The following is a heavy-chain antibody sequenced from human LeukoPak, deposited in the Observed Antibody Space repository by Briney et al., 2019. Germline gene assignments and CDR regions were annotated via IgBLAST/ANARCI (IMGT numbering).Heavy chain of an antibody. CDR3: ARTGRDGYSYYFDY. V-gene: IGHV3-53*01. CDR1: GLTVSSNY. CDR2: IYSGGST. J-gene: IGHJ4*02. D-gene: IGHD5-24*01. Sequence: GGSLRLSCAASGLTVSSNYMSWVRQAPGKGLEWVSVIYSGGSTYYADSVKGRFTISRDNSKNTLYLQMNSLRAEDTAVYYCARTGRDGYSYYFDYWGQGTLVTVSS.